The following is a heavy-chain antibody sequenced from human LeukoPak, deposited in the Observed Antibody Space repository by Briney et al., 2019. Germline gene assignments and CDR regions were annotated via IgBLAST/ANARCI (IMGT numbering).Heavy chain of an antibody. J-gene: IGHJ6*03. D-gene: IGHD3-9*01. Sequence: PGGSLRLSCAASGFTFSDYGMHWVRQAPGRGLEWVSFIGFDGVSKYYRDSVKGRFTISRDNSKNTLYLQMNSLRAEDTAVYYCAKDRPHFGDILTGAGPGVGMDVWGKGTTVTVSS. CDR3: AKDRPHFGDILTGAGPGVGMDV. CDR2: IGFDGVSK. CDR1: GFTFSDYG. V-gene: IGHV3-30*02.